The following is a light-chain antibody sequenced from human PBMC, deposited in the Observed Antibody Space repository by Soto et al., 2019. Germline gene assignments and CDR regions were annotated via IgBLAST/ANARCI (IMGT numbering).Light chain of an antibody. Sequence: DIQMTQSPSTLSASVGDTVTITCRASQTISGWLAWYQQRPGKAPNLLIFDASNLESGVPSRFSGSGSGTTFTLTISSLQSDDFATYYCLQYNGYYRTFGQGTKVDIK. J-gene: IGKJ1*01. CDR2: DAS. CDR1: QTISGW. CDR3: LQYNGYYRT. V-gene: IGKV1-5*01.